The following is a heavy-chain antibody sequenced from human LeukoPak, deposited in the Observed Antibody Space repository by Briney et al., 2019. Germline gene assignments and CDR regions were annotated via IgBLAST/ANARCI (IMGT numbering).Heavy chain of an antibody. J-gene: IGHJ4*02. CDR1: GYTFSDFS. D-gene: IGHD4-11*01. Sequence: GGSLRLSCAASGYTFSDFSVNWVRQAPGKGLEWVAVIWSDATEKYYGDAVKGRFTISRDNSRNTLYLQMNSLRAEDTAVYYCAKDAQRGFDYSNSLEYWGQGTLVTVSS. CDR3: AKDAQRGFDYSNSLEY. V-gene: IGHV3-33*06. CDR2: IWSDATEK.